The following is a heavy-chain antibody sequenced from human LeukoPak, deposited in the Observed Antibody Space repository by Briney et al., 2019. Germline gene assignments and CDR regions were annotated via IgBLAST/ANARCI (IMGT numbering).Heavy chain of an antibody. CDR2: IGAAGDT. J-gene: IGHJ4*02. V-gene: IGHV3-13*01. CDR1: GFTFSSYD. Sequence: GGSLRLSCAASGFTFSSYDMHWVRHATGKGLEWVSAIGAAGDTYYPGSVKGRFTISRENAKNSLYLQMNSLRAGDTAVYYCARAGLESPGGFDYWGQGTLVTVSS. CDR3: ARAGLESPGGFDY. D-gene: IGHD3-3*01.